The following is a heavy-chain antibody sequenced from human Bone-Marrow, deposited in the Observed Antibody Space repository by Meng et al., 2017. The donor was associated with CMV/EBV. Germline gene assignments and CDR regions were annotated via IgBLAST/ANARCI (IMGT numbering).Heavy chain of an antibody. D-gene: IGHD2-2*01. V-gene: IGHV3-33*01. CDR2: IWYDGSNK. CDR3: ARGPRFVVVPARQFYYYYGMYV. Sequence: GESLKISCAASGFTFSSYGMHWVRQAPGKGLEWVAVIWYDGSNKYYADSVKGRFTTSRDNSKNTLYLQMNSLRAEDTAVYYCARGPRFVVVPARQFYYYYGMYVWGQGTTVTVSS. J-gene: IGHJ6*01. CDR1: GFTFSSYG.